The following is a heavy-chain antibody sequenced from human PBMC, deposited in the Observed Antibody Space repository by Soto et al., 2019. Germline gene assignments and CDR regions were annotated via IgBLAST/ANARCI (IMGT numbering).Heavy chain of an antibody. J-gene: IGHJ6*02. V-gene: IGHV4-4*03. Sequence: PPAKLSLTYVVSEDSIRSRNWWSWVRQPPGTGLEWIGEMFHTGSTSYNPSLKSRVTISGDRSKNQFSLKLSSVTAADTAVYYCARARTDGEWFGYYYGMDVCGRGTTVTVSS. CDR1: EDSIRSRNW. CDR2: MFHTGST. CDR3: ARARTDGEWFGYYYGMDV. D-gene: IGHD3-3*01.